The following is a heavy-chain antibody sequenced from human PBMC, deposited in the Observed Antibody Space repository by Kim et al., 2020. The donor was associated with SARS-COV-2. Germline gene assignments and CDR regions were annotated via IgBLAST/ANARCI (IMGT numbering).Heavy chain of an antibody. D-gene: IGHD3-3*01. CDR2: LYSGGST. V-gene: IGHV3-53*01. CDR1: GFTISSNY. J-gene: IGHJ4*02. Sequence: GGSLRLSCAASGFTISSNYMSWVRQAPGKGLEWVSILYSGGSTYYADSVKGRFTISRDNSKNTLYLQMNSLRADDTAVYYCARAVEGSLFDYWGQGTLVTVSS. CDR3: ARAVEGSLFDY.